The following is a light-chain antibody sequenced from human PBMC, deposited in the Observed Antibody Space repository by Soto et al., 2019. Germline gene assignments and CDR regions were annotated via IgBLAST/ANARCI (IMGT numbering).Light chain of an antibody. V-gene: IGLV2-14*01. CDR2: DVS. Sequence: QSVLTQPASVSGSPGQSITISCTGTSSDVGAYNYDSWYQQYPGEAPKVIIYDVSHRPAGVSNRFSGSKSGNTASLTISGLQTQDEADYYCSLYTRATTYVFGAGTKVAVL. CDR1: SSDVGAYNY. J-gene: IGLJ1*01. CDR3: SLYTRATTYV.